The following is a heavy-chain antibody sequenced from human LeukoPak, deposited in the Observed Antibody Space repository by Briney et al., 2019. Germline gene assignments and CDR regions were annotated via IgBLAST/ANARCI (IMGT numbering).Heavy chain of an antibody. D-gene: IGHD5-18*01. CDR2: ISTSGST. CDR3: ASPRTSYRYTFDY. Sequence: PSETLSLTCAVSVASISNYYWSWIRQAPGKGLEWIGYISTSGSTNYNPSLKSRVSISLDTSNNRFSLNLNFVTAADTAVYFCASPRTSYRYTFDYWGPGALVTVSP. CDR1: VASISNYY. V-gene: IGHV4-4*09. J-gene: IGHJ4*02.